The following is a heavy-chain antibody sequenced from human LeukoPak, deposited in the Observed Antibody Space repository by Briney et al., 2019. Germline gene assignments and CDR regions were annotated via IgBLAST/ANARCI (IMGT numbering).Heavy chain of an antibody. D-gene: IGHD2-15*01. CDR2: ISYDGSNK. Sequence: PGRSLRLSCAASGFTFSSYAMHWVRQAPGKGLEWVAVISYDGSNKYYADSVKGRFTISRDNSKNTLHLQMNSLRAEDTAVYYCAGRKSRGFDYWGQGTLVTVSS. J-gene: IGHJ4*02. V-gene: IGHV3-30-3*01. CDR3: AGRKSRGFDY. CDR1: GFTFSSYA.